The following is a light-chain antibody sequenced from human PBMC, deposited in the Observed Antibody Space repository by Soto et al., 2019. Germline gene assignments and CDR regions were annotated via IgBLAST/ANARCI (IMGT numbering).Light chain of an antibody. J-gene: IGKJ5*01. CDR3: QQRSDWPRIT. CDR2: DAS. Sequence: EFVLTQSPATLSLSPGERATLSFRASQSVRRDLAWYQQKPGQAPRLLIYDASNRATGIPVRFSGSGSGTDFTLTISSLEPEDFAVYFCQQRSDWPRITFGQGTRLEIK. V-gene: IGKV3-11*01. CDR1: QSVRRD.